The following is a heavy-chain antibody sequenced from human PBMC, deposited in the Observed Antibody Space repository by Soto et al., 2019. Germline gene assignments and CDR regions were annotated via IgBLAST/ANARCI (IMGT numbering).Heavy chain of an antibody. CDR1: GFTFSSYW. J-gene: IGHJ4*02. Sequence: GSLRLSCAASGFTFSSYWMHWVRQAPGKGLVWVSRISNDGSTTSYADSVKGRFTISRDNAKNTLYLQINSLRAEDTALYYCARGRDGHNDYWGQGTLVTVSS. V-gene: IGHV3-74*01. D-gene: IGHD3-10*01. CDR2: ISNDGSTT. CDR3: ARGRDGHNDY.